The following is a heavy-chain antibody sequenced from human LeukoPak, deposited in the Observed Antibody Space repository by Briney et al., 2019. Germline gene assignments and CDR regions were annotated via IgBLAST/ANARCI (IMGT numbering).Heavy chain of an antibody. CDR1: GGTFSDYA. D-gene: IGHD2-15*01. J-gene: IGHJ6*02. Sequence: GASVKVSCKVSGGTFSDYAVTWVQQAPGQGLEWMGRIIPMFGTTNYAQKFQGRVTITANESTNTAYMELSSLRSEDTAVYYCARVARYCSGGICYSGGFYYYAMDVWGQGTTVTVSS. V-gene: IGHV1-69*13. CDR2: IIPMFGTT. CDR3: ARVARYCSGGICYSGGFYYYAMDV.